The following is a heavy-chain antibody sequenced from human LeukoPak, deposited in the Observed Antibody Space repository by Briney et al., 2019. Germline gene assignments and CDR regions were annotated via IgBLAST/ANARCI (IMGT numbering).Heavy chain of an antibody. CDR3: AKVAYGGNSGGLDY. D-gene: IGHD4-23*01. Sequence: PGGSLRLSCAASGFTFSSYSMNWVRQAPGKGLEWVSSISSSSSYIYYADSVKGRFTISRDNSKNTLYLQMNSLRAEDTAVYYCAKVAYGGNSGGLDYWGQGTLVTVSS. CDR1: GFTFSSYS. J-gene: IGHJ4*02. V-gene: IGHV3-21*04. CDR2: ISSSSSYI.